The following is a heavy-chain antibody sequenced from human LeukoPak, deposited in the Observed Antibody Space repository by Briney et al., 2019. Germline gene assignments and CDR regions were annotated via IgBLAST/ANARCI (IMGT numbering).Heavy chain of an antibody. CDR1: GYTFTSYY. D-gene: IGHD3-22*01. CDR2: INPSGGSA. CDR3: ARSLEFYDSSGYGTYGMDV. J-gene: IGHJ6*02. V-gene: IGHV1-46*01. Sequence: ASVKASCKASGYTFTSYYMHWVRQAPGQGLEWMGIINPSGGSASYAQKFQGRVTMTRDTSTSTVYMELRSLRSDDTAVYYCARSLEFYDSSGYGTYGMDVWGQGTTVTVSS.